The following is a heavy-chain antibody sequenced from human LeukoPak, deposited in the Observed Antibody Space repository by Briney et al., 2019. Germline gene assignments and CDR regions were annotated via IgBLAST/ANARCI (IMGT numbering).Heavy chain of an antibody. D-gene: IGHD6-13*01. CDR2: ISGSGGST. Sequence: GGSLRLSCAASGLTFRNTAMSWVRQAPGKGLEWVSSISGSGGSTYYADFVRGRFSISRDNSKNTLSLQMNSLAAEDTAIYYCAIGGGISTPGHWGQGTLVTVSS. CDR3: AIGGGISTPGH. V-gene: IGHV3-23*01. J-gene: IGHJ4*02. CDR1: GLTFRNTA.